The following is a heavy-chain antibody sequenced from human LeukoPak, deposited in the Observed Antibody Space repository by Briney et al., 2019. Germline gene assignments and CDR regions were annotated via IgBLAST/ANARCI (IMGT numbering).Heavy chain of an antibody. CDR3: ARMGRHSSSSEEEYYYYYYYMDV. CDR2: IYTSGST. Sequence: PSETLSLTCTVSGGSISSGSYYWSWIRQPAGKGLEWIGLIYTSGSTNYNPSLKSRVTISVDTSKNQFSLKLSSVTAADMAVYYCARMGRHSSSSEEEYYYYYYYMDVWGRGTTVTVSS. D-gene: IGHD6-6*01. CDR1: GGSISSGSYY. V-gene: IGHV4-61*02. J-gene: IGHJ6*03.